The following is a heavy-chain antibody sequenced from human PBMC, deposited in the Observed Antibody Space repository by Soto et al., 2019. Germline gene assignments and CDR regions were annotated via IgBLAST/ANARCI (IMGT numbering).Heavy chain of an antibody. CDR2: IIPIFGTA. Sequence: QVQLVQSGAEVKKPGSSVKVSCKASGGTFSSYAISWVRHAPGQGLEWMGGIIPIFGTANYAQKFQGRVTMPADESTRTAYMELRSLRSEDTAVYYGARESGCISTSCYPYYFEYWGQGTLVTVSS. J-gene: IGHJ4*02. CDR3: ARESGCISTSCYPYYFEY. V-gene: IGHV1-69*12. D-gene: IGHD2-2*01. CDR1: GGTFSSYA.